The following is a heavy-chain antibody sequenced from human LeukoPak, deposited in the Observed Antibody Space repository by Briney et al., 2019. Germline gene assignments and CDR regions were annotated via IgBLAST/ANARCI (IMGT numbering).Heavy chain of an antibody. D-gene: IGHD3-22*01. V-gene: IGHV1-18*01. J-gene: IGHJ4*02. CDR3: AREGHYYDSSGYSPFDY. CDR2: ISAYNGNT. CDR1: GYTFTSYG. Sequence: ASVKVSCKASGYTFTSYGISWVRQAPGQGLEWMGWISAYNGNTNYAQKLQGRVIMTTDTSTSTAYMELRSLRSDDTAVYYCAREGHYYDSSGYSPFDYWGQGTLVTVSS.